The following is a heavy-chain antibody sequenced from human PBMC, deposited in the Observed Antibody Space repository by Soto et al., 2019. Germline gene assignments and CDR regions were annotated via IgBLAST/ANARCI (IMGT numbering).Heavy chain of an antibody. CDR3: ARTLPNRQLFDS. V-gene: IGHV4-59*01. CDR1: GGSI. D-gene: IGHD1-1*01. J-gene: IGHJ4*02. Sequence: SETLSLTCTVSGGSIWGWIRQSPDKGLEWIGYIYNSGRYNYNPSLESRLTISIDTSKNQFSLRLASVTAADTAVYYCARTLPNRQLFDSWSQGTLVTVSS. CDR2: IYNSGRY.